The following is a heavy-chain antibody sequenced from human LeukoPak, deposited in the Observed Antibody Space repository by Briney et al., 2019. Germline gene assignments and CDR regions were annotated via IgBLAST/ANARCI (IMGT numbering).Heavy chain of an antibody. CDR2: INHNSGGT. CDR3: ARSGWFDAFDI. V-gene: IGHV1-2*02. J-gene: IGHJ3*02. Sequence: GASVKVSCKASGYTFTGYYMHWVRQAPGQGLEWMGWINHNSGGTNYAQKFQARVTMTRDTSISTAYMELSRLRSDDTAVYYCARSGWFDAFDIWGQGTMVTVSS. CDR1: GYTFTGYY. D-gene: IGHD6-13*01.